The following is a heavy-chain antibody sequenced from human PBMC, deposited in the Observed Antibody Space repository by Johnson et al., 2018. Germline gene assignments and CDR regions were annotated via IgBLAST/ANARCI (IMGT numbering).Heavy chain of an antibody. V-gene: IGHV5-51*03. CDR3: ARRYYYDSSVYFADACDI. CDR1: GYSFTSYW. CDR2: IYPGDSET. D-gene: IGHD3-22*01. Sequence: VQLVESGAEVKKPWESLKISCKGSGYSFTSYWFGWVRQMHGQGLEWKGIIYPGDSETRYSPSFQGQVTISADKSLRTPYLKWSSLKASDTAIYYYARRYYYDSSVYFADACDIWGQGTMVTVSS. J-gene: IGHJ3*02.